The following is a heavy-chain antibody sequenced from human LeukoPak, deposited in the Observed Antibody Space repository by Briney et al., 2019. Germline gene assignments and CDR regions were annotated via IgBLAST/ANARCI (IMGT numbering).Heavy chain of an antibody. CDR1: GGTFSSYA. V-gene: IGHV1-69*04. CDR2: IIPIFCVA. Sequence: SVKVSCKASGGTFSSYAISWVRQAPGQGLGWMVRIIPIFCVANYAQKFQGRVTITADKSTSTAYMELSSLRSEDTDVYYCARAIVVVPAAIPYYGMDVWGQGTTVTVSS. CDR3: ARAIVVVPAAIPYYGMDV. D-gene: IGHD2-2*01. J-gene: IGHJ6*02.